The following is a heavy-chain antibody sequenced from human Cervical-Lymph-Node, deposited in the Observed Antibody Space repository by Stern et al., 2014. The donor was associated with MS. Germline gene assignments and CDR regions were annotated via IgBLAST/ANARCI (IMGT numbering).Heavy chain of an antibody. V-gene: IGHV4-31*03. CDR1: GVTITNGGHY. CDR2: VYPNGNT. Sequence: QLQLQESGPGLVKPSQTLSLICTISGVTITNGGHYWNWIRQRPGEGLEWIGYVYPNGNTHYNASLKSRVSISINRSENQFSLELRYVTVADTAIYFCARDDDSSGFSPFVYWGQGILVTVSS. J-gene: IGHJ4*02. D-gene: IGHD3-22*01. CDR3: ARDDDSSGFSPFVY.